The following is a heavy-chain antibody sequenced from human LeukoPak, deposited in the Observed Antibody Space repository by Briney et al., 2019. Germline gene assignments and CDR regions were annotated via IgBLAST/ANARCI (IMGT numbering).Heavy chain of an antibody. D-gene: IGHD3-10*01. J-gene: IGHJ3*02. Sequence: KPSETLSLTCTVSGGSISSYYWSWIRQPPGKGLEWIACISYSGSTNYNPSLKSRVTISVDTSKNQFSLKLSSVTAADTAVYYCARVITMVRYAFDIWGQGTMVTVSS. CDR2: ISYSGST. V-gene: IGHV4-59*01. CDR3: ARVITMVRYAFDI. CDR1: GGSISSYY.